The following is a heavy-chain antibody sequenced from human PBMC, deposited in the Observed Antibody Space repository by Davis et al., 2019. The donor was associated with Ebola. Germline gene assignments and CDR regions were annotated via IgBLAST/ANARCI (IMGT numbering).Heavy chain of an antibody. Sequence: AASVKVSCKASGYTFTSYAISWVRQAPGQGLEWMGGIIPIIGTANYAQKFQGRVTITADKSTSTAYMELSSLRSEDTAVYYCARDSFITPFDYWGQGTLVTVSS. J-gene: IGHJ4*02. CDR1: GYTFTSYA. CDR2: IIPIIGTA. D-gene: IGHD3-22*01. V-gene: IGHV1-69*06. CDR3: ARDSFITPFDY.